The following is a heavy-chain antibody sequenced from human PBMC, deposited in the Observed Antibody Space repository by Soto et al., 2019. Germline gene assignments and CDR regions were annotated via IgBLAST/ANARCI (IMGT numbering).Heavy chain of an antibody. CDR1: GFTFSSYG. J-gene: IGHJ4*02. V-gene: IGHV3-23*01. D-gene: IGHD1-7*01. Sequence: GSLRLSCAASGFTFSSYGMTWVRQAPGKGLEWVSFSSATGAGTYYADSVKGRFTISRDNSKNTLYLQMTSLRADDTAVYYCARDRRAGGNYGFYSDFWGQGALVTVSS. CDR2: SSATGAGT. CDR3: ARDRRAGGNYGFYSDF.